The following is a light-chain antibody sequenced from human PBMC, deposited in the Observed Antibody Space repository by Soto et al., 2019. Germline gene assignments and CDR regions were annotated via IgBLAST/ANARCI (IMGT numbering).Light chain of an antibody. Sequence: QSVLTQPRSVSGSPGQSVTISCTGTSSDVGGYNYVSWYQQHPGKVPKLMIYDVSKRPSGVPDRLSGSKSGNTASLTISGLQAEDEADYYCCSYAGSYVFGTGTKVTVL. J-gene: IGLJ1*01. CDR2: DVS. V-gene: IGLV2-11*01. CDR1: SSDVGGYNY. CDR3: CSYAGSYV.